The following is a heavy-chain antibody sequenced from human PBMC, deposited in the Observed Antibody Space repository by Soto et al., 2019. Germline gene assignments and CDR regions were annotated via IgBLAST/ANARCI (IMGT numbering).Heavy chain of an antibody. CDR2: IYYSGST. CDR1: GGSISSGDYY. V-gene: IGHV4-30-4*01. CDR3: ARGRSASWLVHPYYFDY. D-gene: IGHD6-19*01. Sequence: QVQLQESGPGPVKPSQTLSLTCTVSGGSISSGDYYCSWIRQPPGKGLEWIGYIYYSGSTYYNPSLKSRVTISVDTSKNQFSLKLSSVTAADTAVYYCARGRSASWLVHPYYFDYWSQGTLVTVSS. J-gene: IGHJ4*02.